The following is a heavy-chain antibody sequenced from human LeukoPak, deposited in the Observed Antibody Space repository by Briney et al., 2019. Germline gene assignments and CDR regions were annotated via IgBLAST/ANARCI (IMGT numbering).Heavy chain of an antibody. Sequence: GGSLRLSCAASGIAVRTNYISWVRQAPGKGLEWVSVIYAGGNTYYADSVKGRFTISRDNSKNTVYLQMNSLRSEDTAVYYCARGLLGHCSSTSCYPGAFDNWGQGTMVSVSS. CDR3: ARGLLGHCSSTSCYPGAFDN. J-gene: IGHJ3*02. V-gene: IGHV3-66*02. CDR2: IYAGGNT. D-gene: IGHD2-2*01. CDR1: GIAVRTNY.